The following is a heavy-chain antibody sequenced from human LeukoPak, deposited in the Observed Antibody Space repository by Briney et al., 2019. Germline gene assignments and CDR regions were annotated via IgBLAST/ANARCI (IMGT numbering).Heavy chain of an antibody. J-gene: IGHJ4*02. V-gene: IGHV3-9*01. Sequence: GGSLRLSCAASGFTFDDYAMHWVRQAPGKGLEWVSGISWNSGSIGYADSVKGRFTISRDNAKNSLYLQMNSLRAEDTALYYCAKPLHYYDSSGYYPGFDYWVQGTLVTVSS. CDR3: AKPLHYYDSSGYYPGFDY. CDR2: ISWNSGSI. D-gene: IGHD3-22*01. CDR1: GFTFDDYA.